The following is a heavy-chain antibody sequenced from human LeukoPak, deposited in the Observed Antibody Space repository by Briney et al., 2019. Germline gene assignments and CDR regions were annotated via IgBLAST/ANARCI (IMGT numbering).Heavy chain of an antibody. J-gene: IGHJ4*02. CDR2: IKSKTDGGPT. CDR1: GFTFSNAW. Sequence: GGSLRLSCAASGFTFSNAWMSWVRQAPGKGLEWVGRIKSKTDGGPTDYAAPVKGRFTISRDDSKNTLYLQMNSLKTEDTAVYYCARGYCRSTTSCYFDYWGQGTLVTVSS. D-gene: IGHD2/OR15-2a*01. V-gene: IGHV3-15*01. CDR3: ARGYCRSTTSCYFDY.